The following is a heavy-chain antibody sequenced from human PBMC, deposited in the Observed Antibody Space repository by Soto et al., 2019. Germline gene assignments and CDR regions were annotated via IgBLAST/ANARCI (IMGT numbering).Heavy chain of an antibody. J-gene: IGHJ4*02. V-gene: IGHV3-30*18. Sequence: GGSLRLSCAASGFTFSSYGMHWVRQAPGKGLEWVAVISYDGSNKYYADSVKGRFTISRDNSKNTLYLQMNSLRAEDTAVYYCAKGYPYYYGSGSYSVDYWGQGTLVTVSS. CDR3: AKGYPYYYGSGSYSVDY. CDR1: GFTFSSYG. CDR2: ISYDGSNK. D-gene: IGHD3-10*01.